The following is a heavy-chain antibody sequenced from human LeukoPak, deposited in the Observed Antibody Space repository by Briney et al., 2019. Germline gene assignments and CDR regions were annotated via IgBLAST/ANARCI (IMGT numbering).Heavy chain of an antibody. J-gene: IGHJ2*01. D-gene: IGHD3-16*01. CDR3: VRFTFGANNWYFDI. CDR1: GGSISSYY. Sequence: PSETLSLTCTVSGGSISSYYWSWVRQPPGKGLEWIGHTHYSGSTTYNPSLKSRVTISVDTSKNQFSLNLSSVTAADTAVYYCVRFTFGANNWYFDIWGRGTLVTVSS. V-gene: IGHV4-59*08. CDR2: THYSGST.